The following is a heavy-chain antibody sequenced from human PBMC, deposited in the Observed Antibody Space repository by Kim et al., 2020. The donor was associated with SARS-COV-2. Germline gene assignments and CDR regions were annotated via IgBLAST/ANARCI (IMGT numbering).Heavy chain of an antibody. Sequence: GGSLRLSCAASGFTVSSNYMSWVRQAPGKGLEWVSVIYSGGSTYYADSVKGRFTISRDNSKNTLYLQMNSLRAEDTAVYYCARAVVYSSGWSTRSYYYYMDVWGKGTTVTVSS. D-gene: IGHD6-19*01. J-gene: IGHJ6*03. CDR3: ARAVVYSSGWSTRSYYYYMDV. V-gene: IGHV3-53*01. CDR2: IYSGGST. CDR1: GFTVSSNY.